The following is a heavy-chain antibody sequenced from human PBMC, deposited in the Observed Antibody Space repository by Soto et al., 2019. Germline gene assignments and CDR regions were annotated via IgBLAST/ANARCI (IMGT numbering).Heavy chain of an antibody. D-gene: IGHD3-3*01. J-gene: IGHJ4*02. V-gene: IGHV4-61*01. CDR3: ARDFAYFDS. CDR1: GGSFKSGSYS. Sequence: SETLSLTCTVSGGSFKSGSYSWSWIRQPPGKGLEWIGCVYHTGRTSYNPSLKSRVSISMDTSKNQFSLNLDSVTAADTAVYFCARDFAYFDSWGQGTLVTVSS. CDR2: VYHTGRT.